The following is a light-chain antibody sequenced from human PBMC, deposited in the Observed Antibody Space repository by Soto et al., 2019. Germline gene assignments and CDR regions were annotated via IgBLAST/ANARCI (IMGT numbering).Light chain of an antibody. CDR2: GAS. Sequence: EIVLTRSPGTLSLSPGERATLSCRASQSVSSSYLACYQQKPGQAPRLLIYGASSRATGIPDRFRGSGSGTDFTLTISRLEPEDFAVYYCQQYGSSPRTFGQGTKVDIK. CDR3: QQYGSSPRT. CDR1: QSVSSSY. J-gene: IGKJ1*01. V-gene: IGKV3-20*01.